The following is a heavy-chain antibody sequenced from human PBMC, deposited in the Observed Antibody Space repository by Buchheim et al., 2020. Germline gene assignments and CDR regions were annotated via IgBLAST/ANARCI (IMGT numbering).Heavy chain of an antibody. CDR2: ISGSGGST. V-gene: IGHV3-23*01. D-gene: IGHD3-22*01. CDR1: GFTFSSYA. J-gene: IGHJ6*02. CDR3: AKDIYDSSGYYSYYYYYGMDV. Sequence: EVQLLESGGGLVQPGGSLRLSCAASGFTFSSYAMSWVRQAPGKGLEWVSAISGSGGSTYYADSVKGRFTIPRDNSKNQLYLQMNSLRAEDTAVYYCAKDIYDSSGYYSYYYYYGMDVWGQGTT.